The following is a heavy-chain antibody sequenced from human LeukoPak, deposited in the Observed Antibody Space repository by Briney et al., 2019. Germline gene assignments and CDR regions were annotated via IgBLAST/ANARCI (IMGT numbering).Heavy chain of an antibody. J-gene: IGHJ6*02. CDR2: INHSGST. V-gene: IGHV4-34*01. CDR3: ARGPYSTVYYYYGMDV. Sequence: SETLSLTCAVYGGSFSGYYWSWIRQPPGKGLEWIGEINHSGSTNYNPSLKSRVTISVDTSKNQFSLKLSSVTAADTAVYYCARGPYSTVYYYYGMDVWDQGTTVTVSS. CDR1: GGSFSGYY. D-gene: IGHD6-13*01.